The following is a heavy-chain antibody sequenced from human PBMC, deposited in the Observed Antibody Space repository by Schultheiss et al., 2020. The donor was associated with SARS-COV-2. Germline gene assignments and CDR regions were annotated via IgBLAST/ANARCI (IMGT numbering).Heavy chain of an antibody. CDR1: GFTFSSYW. CDR2: IKQDGSEK. Sequence: GGSLRLSCAASGFTFSSYWMSWVRQAPGKGLEWVANIKQDGSEKYYVDSVKGRFIISRDNSRNTLYLQTNSLRAEDTAVYYCASPAPPINGMDVWGQGTTVTVSS. J-gene: IGHJ6*02. D-gene: IGHD3-9*01. CDR3: ASPAPPINGMDV. V-gene: IGHV3-7*01.